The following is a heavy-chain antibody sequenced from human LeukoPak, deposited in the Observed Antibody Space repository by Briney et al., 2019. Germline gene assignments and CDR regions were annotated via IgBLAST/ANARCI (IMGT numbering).Heavy chain of an antibody. CDR2: ISYDGTNK. CDR3: ATERAGERPRPLLNYYYMDV. J-gene: IGHJ6*03. D-gene: IGHD3-16*01. V-gene: IGHV3-30*03. CDR1: GLTFSSYA. Sequence: GGSLRLSCAASGLTFSSYAMHWVRQAPGKGLEWVSVISYDGTNKYYADSVKGRFNISRDNSKNTVYLQMNSLRAEDTAVYYCATERAGERPRPLLNYYYMDVWGKGTTVTISS.